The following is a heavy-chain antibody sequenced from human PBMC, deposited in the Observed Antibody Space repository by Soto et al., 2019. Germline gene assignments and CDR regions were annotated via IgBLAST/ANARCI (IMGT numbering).Heavy chain of an antibody. Sequence: QVQLQESGPGLVKPSETLSLTCTVSGGSVSGYFWTWFRQPPGKGLEWIGYISYSGSTNYNSSLKCRVTLSMDTSRNQFSLRLTSVSAADTAVYYCARDGATTGSVYLDYWGQGTLVTVSS. CDR1: GGSVSGYF. V-gene: IGHV4-59*02. D-gene: IGHD1-1*01. CDR3: ARDGATTGSVYLDY. J-gene: IGHJ4*02. CDR2: ISYSGST.